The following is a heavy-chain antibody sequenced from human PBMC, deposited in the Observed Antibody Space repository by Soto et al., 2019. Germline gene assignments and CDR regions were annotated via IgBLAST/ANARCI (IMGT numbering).Heavy chain of an antibody. D-gene: IGHD3-10*01. V-gene: IGHV4-31*03. Sequence: LSLTCTVSGGSISSGGYYWSWIRQHPGKGLEWIGYIYYSGSTYYNPSLKSRVTISVDTSKNQFSLKLSSVTAADTAVYYCARAHITMVRGVIIYYYGMDVWGQGTTVTVSS. J-gene: IGHJ6*02. CDR3: ARAHITMVRGVIIYYYGMDV. CDR2: IYYSGST. CDR1: GGSISSGGYY.